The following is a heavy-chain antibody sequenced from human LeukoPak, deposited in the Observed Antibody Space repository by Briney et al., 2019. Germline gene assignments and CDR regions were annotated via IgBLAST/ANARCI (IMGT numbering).Heavy chain of an antibody. CDR2: IYHRGTT. D-gene: IGHD3-10*01. CDR3: AGDFGSGSYRFDY. CDR1: GVSISSGDYS. V-gene: IGHV4-30-2*01. Sequence: SQTLSLTCAVSGVSISSGDYSWSWLRQPPGKGLEWIGYIYHRGTTYYNPSLKSRGTISLDRSKNQFSLKLTSVTAADTAVYYCAGDFGSGSYRFDYWGQGTLVTVSS. J-gene: IGHJ4*02.